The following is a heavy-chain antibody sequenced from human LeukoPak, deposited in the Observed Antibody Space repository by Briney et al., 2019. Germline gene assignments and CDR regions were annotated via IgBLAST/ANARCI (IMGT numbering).Heavy chain of an antibody. J-gene: IGHJ2*01. CDR1: GSTFSSYA. CDR2: IGGSGGST. CDR3: AKVDSFWYFDL. V-gene: IGHV3-23*01. Sequence: PGGSLRLSCAASGSTFSSYAMTWVRQAPGKGLEWVSAIGGSGGSTYYADSVKGRFTVSRDNSKNTFFVQMNSLRADDTAVYYCAKVDSFWYFDLWGRGTLVTVSS. D-gene: IGHD3-9*01.